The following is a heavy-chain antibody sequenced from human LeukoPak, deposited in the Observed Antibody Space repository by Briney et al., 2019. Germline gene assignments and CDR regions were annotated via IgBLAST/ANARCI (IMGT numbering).Heavy chain of an antibody. CDR1: GGSMSSSSYY. CDR3: ARGLNYYGSGSSWFDP. CDR2: IYHSGST. V-gene: IGHV4-39*07. D-gene: IGHD3-10*01. Sequence: SETLSLTCTVSGGSMSSSSYYWGWIRQPPGKGLEWIGSIYHSGSTYYNPSLKSRVTISVDTSKNQFSLKLSSVTAADTAVYYCARGLNYYGSGSSWFDPWGQGTLVTVSS. J-gene: IGHJ5*02.